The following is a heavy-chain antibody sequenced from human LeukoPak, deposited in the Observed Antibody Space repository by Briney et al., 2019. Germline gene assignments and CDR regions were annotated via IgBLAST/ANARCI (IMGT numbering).Heavy chain of an antibody. D-gene: IGHD3-22*01. CDR2: VSSSSYT. CDR1: GFTFSDYY. V-gene: IGHV3-11*06. J-gene: IGHJ3*02. CDR3: ARDWTYYYDSSGYYRAFDI. Sequence: GGSLRLSCAASGFTFSDYYMSWIRQAPGRGLEWVSYVSSSSYTNYADSVRGRFTISRDNAKDSLYLQMNSLRAEDTAVYYCARDWTYYYDSSGYYRAFDIWGQGTMVTVSS.